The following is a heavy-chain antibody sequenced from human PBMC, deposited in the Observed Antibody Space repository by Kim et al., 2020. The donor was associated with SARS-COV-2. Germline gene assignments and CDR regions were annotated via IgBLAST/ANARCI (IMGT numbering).Heavy chain of an antibody. CDR2: IIPIFGTA. Sequence: SVKVSCKASGGTFSSYAISWVRQAPGQGLEWMGGIIPIFGTANYAQKFQGRVTITADESTSTAYMELSSLRSEDTAVYYCVRAYGTYYYDSSGYFDYWGQGTLVTVSS. V-gene: IGHV1-69*13. J-gene: IGHJ4*02. D-gene: IGHD3-22*01. CDR3: VRAYGTYYYDSSGYFDY. CDR1: GGTFSSYA.